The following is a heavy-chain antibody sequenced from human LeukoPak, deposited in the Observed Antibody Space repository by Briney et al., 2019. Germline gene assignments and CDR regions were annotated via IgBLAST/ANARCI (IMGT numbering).Heavy chain of an antibody. J-gene: IGHJ4*02. Sequence: KPGESLKLSCRGSGYNFTSYWIGWGRQMPGKGVEGVGIIYPGDSDTIYSPSFQGQVTISADKSISTAYLQWSSLKASDTAMYYCARQVVVAAHFDYWGQGTLVTVSS. CDR3: ARQVVVAAHFDY. D-gene: IGHD2-15*01. CDR1: GYNFTSYW. V-gene: IGHV5-51*01. CDR2: IYPGDSDT.